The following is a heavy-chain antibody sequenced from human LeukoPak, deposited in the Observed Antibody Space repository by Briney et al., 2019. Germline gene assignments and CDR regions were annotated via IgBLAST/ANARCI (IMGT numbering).Heavy chain of an antibody. D-gene: IGHD3-9*01. V-gene: IGHV1-18*01. CDR3: ARGGDGDILTGLVFDY. Sequence: ASVTVSCTASGYRFTSYGISWVRQAPGQGLEWMGWISAYNGNTNYAQKFQGRVTMTTDTSTSTAYMELRSLRSDDTAVYYCARGGDGDILTGLVFDYWGQGTLVTVSS. CDR2: ISAYNGNT. J-gene: IGHJ4*02. CDR1: GYRFTSYG.